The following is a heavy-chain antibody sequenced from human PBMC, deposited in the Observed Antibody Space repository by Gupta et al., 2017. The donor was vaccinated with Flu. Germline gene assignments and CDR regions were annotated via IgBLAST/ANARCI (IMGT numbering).Heavy chain of an antibody. J-gene: IGHJ4*02. CDR2: IYYDGSNK. D-gene: IGHD3-10*01. CDR3: AKDLGDSGTYYTFDS. Sequence: HVQPVESGGGVVRPGSSLRLSCASSEFPLSSSAMHWVLEAPGRGSEWVALIYYDGSNKNYTLSVLGRCTISRDNSENSLFLQGNSLGAEDAAVYYCAKDLGDSGTYYTFDSWGQGTLVTVSS. V-gene: IGHV3-30*04. CDR1: EFPLSSSA.